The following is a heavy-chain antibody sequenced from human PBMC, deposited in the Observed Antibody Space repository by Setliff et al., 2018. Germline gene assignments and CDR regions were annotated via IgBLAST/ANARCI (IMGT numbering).Heavy chain of an antibody. Sequence: SETLSLTCNVFGDSISSTYHWGWIRQSPGKGLEWIGTIYHSGNTYYNPSLNSRLTISVDTSKNQFSLKLSSVTAADTALYYCTVYNTGSSKDHYWGQGTPVTVSS. V-gene: IGHV4-38-2*02. J-gene: IGHJ4*02. CDR2: IYHSGNT. D-gene: IGHD2-8*02. CDR1: GDSISSTYH. CDR3: TVYNTGSSKDHY.